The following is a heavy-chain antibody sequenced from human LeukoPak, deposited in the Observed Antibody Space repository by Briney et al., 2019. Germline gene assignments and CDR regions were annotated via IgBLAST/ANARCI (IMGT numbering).Heavy chain of an antibody. D-gene: IGHD3/OR15-3a*01. CDR3: ARDKDWAFDY. V-gene: IGHV3-48*01. Sequence: GGSLRLSCAASGFTFSSYSVNWVRQAPGQGLEWVSYISTDSSIIYYADSVRGRFTISRDNAKNSLYLQMNSLRAEDTAVYYCARDKDWAFDYWGQRTLVTVSS. CDR1: GFTFSSYS. J-gene: IGHJ4*02. CDR2: ISTDSSII.